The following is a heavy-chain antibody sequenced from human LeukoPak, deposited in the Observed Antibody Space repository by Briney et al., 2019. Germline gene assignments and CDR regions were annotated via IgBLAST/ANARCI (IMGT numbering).Heavy chain of an antibody. CDR1: GLTFSSHW. J-gene: IGHJ6*02. Sequence: GGSLRLSCAASGLTFSSHWMHWVRQAPGKGLVWVSRITNDGSSTTYADSVKGRFTISRDNAKNSLYLQMNSLRDEDTAVYYCARGKIGYCSGGSCYNYYYGMDVWGQGTTVTVSS. V-gene: IGHV3-74*01. CDR3: ARGKIGYCSGGSCYNYYYGMDV. CDR2: ITNDGSST. D-gene: IGHD2-15*01.